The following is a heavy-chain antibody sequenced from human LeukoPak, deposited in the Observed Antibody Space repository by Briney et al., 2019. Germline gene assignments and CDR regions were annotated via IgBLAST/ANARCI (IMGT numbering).Heavy chain of an antibody. CDR1: GFAFSDYY. V-gene: IGHV3-11*04. CDR2: ISSSGGAI. CDR3: ARYYYGSGSYYNDYYYYYYMDV. Sequence: GGSLRLSCAASGFAFSDYYMWWIRQAPGKGLEWISYISSSGGAIDYADSVKGRFTISRDNAKNSLYLQMNSLRAEDTAVYYCARYYYGSGSYYNDYYYYYYMDVWGKGTTVTVSS. D-gene: IGHD3-10*01. J-gene: IGHJ6*03.